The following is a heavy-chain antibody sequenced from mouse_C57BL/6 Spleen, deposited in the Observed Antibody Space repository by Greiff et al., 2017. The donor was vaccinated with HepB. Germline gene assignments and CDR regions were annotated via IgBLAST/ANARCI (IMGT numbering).Heavy chain of an antibody. V-gene: IGHV1-50*01. CDR2: IDPSDSYT. CDR3: ARLVYYDYDADYFDY. Sequence: QVQLKQPGAELVKPGASVKLSCKASGYTFTSYWMQWVKQRPGQGLEWIGEIDPSDSYTNYNQKFKGKATLTVDTSSSTAYMQLSSLTSEDSAVYYCARLVYYDYDADYFDYWGQGTTLTVSS. D-gene: IGHD2-4*01. J-gene: IGHJ2*01. CDR1: GYTFTSYW.